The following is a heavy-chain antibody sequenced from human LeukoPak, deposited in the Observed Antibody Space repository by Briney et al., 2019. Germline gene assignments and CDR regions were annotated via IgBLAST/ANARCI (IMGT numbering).Heavy chain of an antibody. CDR2: IYHSGSI. Sequence: PSETLSLTCAVSGYSIGSGYYWGWIRQPPGKGLEWIGSIYHSGSIYYNPSLKSRVTISVDTSKNQFSLKLSSVTAADTAVYYCARGGYCSSTSCYKGNYYYYMDVWGKGTTVTVSS. CDR1: GYSIGSGYY. J-gene: IGHJ6*03. V-gene: IGHV4-38-2*01. D-gene: IGHD2-2*02. CDR3: ARGGYCSSTSCYKGNYYYYMDV.